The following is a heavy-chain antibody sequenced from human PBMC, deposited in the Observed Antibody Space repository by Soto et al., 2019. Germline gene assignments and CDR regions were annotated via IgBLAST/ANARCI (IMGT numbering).Heavy chain of an antibody. CDR2: IYYSGST. CDR3: ARAPSSNYDSSGPTHFDY. D-gene: IGHD3-22*01. Sequence: PSETLSLTCTVSGGSISGGGYYWSWIRQHPGKGLEWIGYIYYSGSTYYNPSLKSRVTISVDTSKNQFSLKLSSVTAADTAVYYCARAPSSNYDSSGPTHFDYWGQGTLVTVSS. CDR1: GGSISGGGYY. J-gene: IGHJ4*02. V-gene: IGHV4-31*03.